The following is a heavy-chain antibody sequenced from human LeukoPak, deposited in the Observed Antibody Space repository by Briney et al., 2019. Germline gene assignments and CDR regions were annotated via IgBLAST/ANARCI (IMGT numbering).Heavy chain of an antibody. CDR1: GGSFSGYY. Sequence: PSETLSLTCAVYGGSFSGYYWSWIRQPPGKGLEWIGEINHSGSTNYNPSLKSRVTISVDTSKNQFSLKLSSVTAADTAVYYCARGRKRFLEWLLTYYFDYWGQGTLVTVSS. D-gene: IGHD3-3*01. V-gene: IGHV4-34*01. J-gene: IGHJ4*02. CDR3: ARGRKRFLEWLLTYYFDY. CDR2: INHSGST.